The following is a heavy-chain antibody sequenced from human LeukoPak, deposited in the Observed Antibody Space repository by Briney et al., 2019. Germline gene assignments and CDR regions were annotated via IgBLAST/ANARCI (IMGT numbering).Heavy chain of an antibody. J-gene: IGHJ3*02. D-gene: IGHD1-1*01. CDR2: ISWDGGST. V-gene: IGHV3-43D*03. CDR3: AKVFGTTEHDAFDI. CDR1: GFTFDDYA. Sequence: PGGSLRLSCAASGFTFDDYAMHWVRQAPGKGLEWVSLISWDGGSTYYADSVKGRFTISRDNSKNSLYLQMNSLRAEDTALYYWAKVFGTTEHDAFDIWGQGTMVTVSS.